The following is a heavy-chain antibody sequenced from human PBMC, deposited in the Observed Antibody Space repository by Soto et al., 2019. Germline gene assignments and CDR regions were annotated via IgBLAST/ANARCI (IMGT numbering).Heavy chain of an antibody. D-gene: IGHD1-7*01. CDR2: IIPVFGTA. CDR3: ATESNSRQLLIRPHFDS. J-gene: IGHJ4*02. CDR1: GGTFSSYA. Sequence: SVKVSCKASGGTFSSYAISWVRQAPGQGLEWMGGIIPVFGTANYAQKFQGRLTLTQDTSTDTAFMDLSSLAPGDTAVYYCATESNSRQLLIRPHFDSWGRGTLVTVSS. V-gene: IGHV1-69*06.